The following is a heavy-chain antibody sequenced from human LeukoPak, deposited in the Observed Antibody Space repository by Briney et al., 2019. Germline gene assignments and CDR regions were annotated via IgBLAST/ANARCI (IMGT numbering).Heavy chain of an antibody. CDR1: GGYISSGGYY. D-gene: IGHD3-10*01. J-gene: IGHJ3*02. CDR2: IYYSGST. V-gene: IGHV4-31*03. CDR3: ARDQRRITMVRGGANAFDI. Sequence: SETLSLTCTVSGGYISSGGYYWSWIRQHPGKGLEWIGYIYYSGSTYYNPSLKSRVTISVDTSKNQFSLKLSSVTAADTAVYYCARDQRRITMVRGGANAFDIWGQGTMVTVSS.